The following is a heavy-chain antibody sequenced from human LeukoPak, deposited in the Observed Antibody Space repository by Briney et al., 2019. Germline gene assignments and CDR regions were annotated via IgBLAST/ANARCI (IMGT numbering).Heavy chain of an antibody. J-gene: IGHJ4*02. V-gene: IGHV3-11*01. CDR3: ATTSPWDY. Sequence: GGSLRLSCAASGFFFNNYAMNWIRQAPGKGLEWVSYISGSGSTIYYTDSVKGRFTISRDNAQNSLYLQMNSLTAEDTAVYYCATTSPWDYWGQGTPVTVSS. CDR2: ISGSGSTI. CDR1: GFFFNNYA. D-gene: IGHD1-26*01.